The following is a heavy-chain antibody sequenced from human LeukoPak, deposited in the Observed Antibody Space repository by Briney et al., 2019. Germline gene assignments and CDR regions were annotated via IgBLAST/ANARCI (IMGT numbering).Heavy chain of an antibody. V-gene: IGHV4-34*01. CDR1: GGSFSGYY. D-gene: IGHD3-16*01. CDR2: INHSGST. CDR3: ARGPSQGPLDGEGELNY. Sequence: SETLSLTCAVYGGSFSGYYWSWVRQPPGKGLEWIGEINHSGSTNYNPSLKSRVTISVDASKNQFSLKLSSVAAADTAVYYCARGPSQGPLDGEGELNYGGQGTLATVSS. J-gene: IGHJ4*02.